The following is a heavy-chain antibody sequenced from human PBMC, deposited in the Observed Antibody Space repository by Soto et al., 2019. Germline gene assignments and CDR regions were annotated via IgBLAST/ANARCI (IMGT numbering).Heavy chain of an antibody. Sequence: GESLKISCQGSGYTFTTSWIGWVRQMPGKGLEWMGRIVPSDSYTNYSPSFQGHVTISADKSISTAYLQWSSLKASDTAMYYCARQDYYDSSGYYGGDYYYYYGMDVWGQGTTVTVSS. CDR2: IVPSDSYT. V-gene: IGHV5-10-1*01. CDR3: ARQDYYDSSGYYGGDYYYYYGMDV. J-gene: IGHJ6*02. D-gene: IGHD3-22*01. CDR1: GYTFTTSW.